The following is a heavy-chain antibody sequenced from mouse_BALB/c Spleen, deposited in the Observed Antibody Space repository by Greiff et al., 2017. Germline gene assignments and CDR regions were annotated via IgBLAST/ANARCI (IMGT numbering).Heavy chain of an antibody. V-gene: IGHV1-15*01. CDR1: GYTFTDYE. J-gene: IGHJ4*01. D-gene: IGHD2-14*01. CDR3: TAYYRYGDAMDY. Sequence: QVQLKQSGAELVRPGASVTLSCKASGYTFTDYEMHWVKQTPVHGLEWIGAIDPETGGTAYNQKFKGKATLTADKSSSTAYMELRSLTSEDSAVYYCTAYYRYGDAMDYWGQGTSVTVSS. CDR2: IDPETGGT.